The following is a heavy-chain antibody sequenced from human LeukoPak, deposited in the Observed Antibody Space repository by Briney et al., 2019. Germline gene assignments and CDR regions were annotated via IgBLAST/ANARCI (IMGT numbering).Heavy chain of an antibody. V-gene: IGHV4-38-2*02. CDR3: ARDRGVWYFDL. CDR2: IYHSGST. Sequence: TASETLSLTCAVSGYSISSGYYWGWIRQPPGEGLEWIGSIYHSGSTYYNPSLKSRVTISVDTSKNQFSLKLSSVTAADTAVYCWARDRGVWYFDLWGRGTLVIVSS. CDR1: GYSISSGYY. J-gene: IGHJ2*01. D-gene: IGHD3-10*01.